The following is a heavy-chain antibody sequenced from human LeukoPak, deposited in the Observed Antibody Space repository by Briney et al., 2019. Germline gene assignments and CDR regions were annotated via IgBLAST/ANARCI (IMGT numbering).Heavy chain of an antibody. CDR1: GFTVSSIF. CDR3: TRNHGLDV. CDR2: IYKNGDT. J-gene: IGHJ6*02. V-gene: IGHV3-53*01. Sequence: GGSLRLSCAASGFTVSSIFMNWVRQAPGKGLEWVSIIYKNGDTYYAVSLKGRFTISRDNAKNMLYLEMNSLRVEDTAVYFCTRNHGLDVWGQGTTVTVSS.